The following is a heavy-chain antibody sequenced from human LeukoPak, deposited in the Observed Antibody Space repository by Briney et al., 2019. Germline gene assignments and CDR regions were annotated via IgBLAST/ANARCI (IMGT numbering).Heavy chain of an antibody. V-gene: IGHV3-23*01. D-gene: IGHD4-11*01. CDR1: GFTFSSYA. CDR2: IRSNGDTT. J-gene: IGHJ4*02. Sequence: PGGSLRLSCAASGFTFSSYAMSWVRQAPGKGLEWVSTIRSNGDTTYNADSVKGRFTISRDNAKNSLYLQMNSLRAEDTAVYYCAREPTTVSPPGWGQGTLVTVSS. CDR3: AREPTTVSPPG.